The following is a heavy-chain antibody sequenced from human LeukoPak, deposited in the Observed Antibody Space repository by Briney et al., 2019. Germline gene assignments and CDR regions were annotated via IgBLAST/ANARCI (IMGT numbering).Heavy chain of an antibody. CDR3: ARESVVGAPDY. CDR1: GFTVSSNY. Sequence: QTGGSLRLSCAASGFTVSSNYMSWVRQAPGKGLEWVSVIYSGGSTYYADSVKGRFTISRDNSKNTLYLQMTSLRAEDTAVYYCARESVVGAPDYWGQGTLVTVSS. J-gene: IGHJ4*02. V-gene: IGHV3-66*01. D-gene: IGHD2-15*01. CDR2: IYSGGST.